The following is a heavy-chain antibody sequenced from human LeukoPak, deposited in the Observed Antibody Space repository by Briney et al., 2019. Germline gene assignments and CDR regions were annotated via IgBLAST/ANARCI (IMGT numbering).Heavy chain of an antibody. CDR3: ARDQERFDP. CDR1: GGSVSSGSYY. J-gene: IGHJ5*02. Sequence: SETLSLTCTVSGGSVSSGSYYWSWIRQPPGKGLEWIGYVYYHGGTNYNPSLKSRVTISVDTSKNQFSLKLSSVTAADTAVYYCARDQERFDPWGQGTLVTVSS. CDR2: VYYHGGT. V-gene: IGHV4-61*01.